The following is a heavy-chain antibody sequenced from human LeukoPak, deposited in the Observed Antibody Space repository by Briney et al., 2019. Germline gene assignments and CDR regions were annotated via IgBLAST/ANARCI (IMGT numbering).Heavy chain of an antibody. Sequence: ASVKVSYKASGYTFSSFAMHWVRQAPGQGLEWMGWINAGNGNTKYSQRFQGRVTTSRDTSATTAYMELSSLRSEDTAVYYCARGGTDYDYVWGSFHFDYWGQGTLVTVSS. D-gene: IGHD3-16*01. CDR1: GYTFSSFA. V-gene: IGHV1-3*01. CDR2: INAGNGNT. J-gene: IGHJ4*02. CDR3: ARGGTDYDYVWGSFHFDY.